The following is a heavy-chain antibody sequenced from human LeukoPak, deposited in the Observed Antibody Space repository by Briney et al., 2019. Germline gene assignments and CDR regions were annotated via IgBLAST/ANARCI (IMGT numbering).Heavy chain of an antibody. J-gene: IGHJ4*02. Sequence: ASVKVSCKASGGTLRKYTISWVRQAPGQGLEWMGWINPNSGGTNYAQKFQGRVTMARDTSISTAYMELSRLRSDDTAVYYCARWRPAARDFDYWGQGTLVTVSS. V-gene: IGHV1-2*02. CDR1: GGTLRKYT. D-gene: IGHD2-2*01. CDR3: ARWRPAARDFDY. CDR2: INPNSGGT.